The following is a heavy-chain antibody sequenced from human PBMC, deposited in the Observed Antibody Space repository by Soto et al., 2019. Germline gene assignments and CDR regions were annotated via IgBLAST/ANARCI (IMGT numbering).Heavy chain of an antibody. V-gene: IGHV4-31*03. CDR3: AREDTAQYYVDY. CDR1: GGSISSGGYY. D-gene: IGHD5-18*01. J-gene: IGHJ4*02. Sequence: QVQLQESGPGLVKPSQTLSLTCTVSGGSISSGGYYWSWIRQHPGKGLEWIGYIYYSGSTYYNPSLESRVTISVDTSKNQFSLKLSSVTAADTAVYYCAREDTAQYYVDYWGQGTLVTVSS. CDR2: IYYSGST.